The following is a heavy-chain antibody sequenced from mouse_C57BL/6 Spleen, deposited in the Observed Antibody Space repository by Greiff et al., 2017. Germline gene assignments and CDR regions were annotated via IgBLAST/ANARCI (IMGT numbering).Heavy chain of an antibody. CDR1: GFTFSSYA. J-gene: IGHJ1*03. CDR2: ISDGGSYT. V-gene: IGHV5-4*01. D-gene: IGHD2-12*01. CDR3: ARDYYCYDPWYFDV. Sequence: DVMLVESGGGLVKPGGSLKLSCAASGFTFSSYAMSWVRQTPEKRLEWVATISDGGSYTYYPDNVKGRFTISRDNAKNNLYLQMSHLKSEDTAMYYCARDYYCYDPWYFDVWGTGTTVTVSS.